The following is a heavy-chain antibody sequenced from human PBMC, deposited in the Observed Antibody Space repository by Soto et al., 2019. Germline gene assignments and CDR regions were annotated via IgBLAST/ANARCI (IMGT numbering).Heavy chain of an antibody. V-gene: IGHV3-30*18. J-gene: IGHJ6*02. Sequence: QVQLVESGGGVVQPGRSLRLSCAASGFTFSSYGMHWVRQAPGKGLEWVAVISYDGSNKYYADSVKGRFTISRDNSKNTLYLQMNSLRAEDTAVYYCAKDYQSEPDRLGTLDYYYGMDVWGQGTTVTVSS. CDR2: ISYDGSNK. D-gene: IGHD1-1*01. CDR3: AKDYQSEPDRLGTLDYYYGMDV. CDR1: GFTFSSYG.